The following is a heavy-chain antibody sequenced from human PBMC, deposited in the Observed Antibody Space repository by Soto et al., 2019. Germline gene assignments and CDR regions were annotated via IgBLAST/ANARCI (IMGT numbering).Heavy chain of an antibody. V-gene: IGHV3-48*01. D-gene: IGHD3-9*01. J-gene: IGHJ6*03. CDR2: ISSSSSVI. CDR1: GFILSDCA. Sequence: GGSLRLSCATSGFILSDCAMNWVRQAPGKGLEWVSYISSSSSVIDYADSVKGRFTVSRDNARNSLYLQMNSRRAEDTAVYYCASFLTRGSNCYSYMDVWGQGTPVTVSS. CDR3: ASFLTRGSNCYSYMDV.